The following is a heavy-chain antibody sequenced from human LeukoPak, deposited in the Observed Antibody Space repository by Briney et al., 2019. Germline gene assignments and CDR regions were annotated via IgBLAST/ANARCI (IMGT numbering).Heavy chain of an antibody. Sequence: ASVNVSCKASGYTFTDYYMHWVRQAPGQGLEWMGWINPNSGGTNYAQKFQGRVTMTRDTSIGTAYMELSRLRSDDTAVFYCGRDYSYTSGWYDYWGQGTLVTVSS. CDR3: GRDYSYTSGWYDY. CDR2: INPNSGGT. CDR1: GYTFTDYY. J-gene: IGHJ4*02. D-gene: IGHD6-19*01. V-gene: IGHV1-2*02.